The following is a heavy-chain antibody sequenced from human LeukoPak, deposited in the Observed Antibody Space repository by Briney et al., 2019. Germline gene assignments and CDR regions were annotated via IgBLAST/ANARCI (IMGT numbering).Heavy chain of an antibody. D-gene: IGHD3-9*01. CDR2: VYYSGST. V-gene: IGHV4-31*03. CDR1: GGSISSGGYY. CDR3: ASPRPSRYDILTGYSNDAFDI. Sequence: PSQTLFLTCTVSGGSISSGGYYWSWIRQHPGKGLEWIGYVYYSGSTYYNPSLKSRVTISVDTSKNQFSLKLSSVTAADTAVYYCASPRPSRYDILTGYSNDAFDIWGQGTMVTVSS. J-gene: IGHJ3*02.